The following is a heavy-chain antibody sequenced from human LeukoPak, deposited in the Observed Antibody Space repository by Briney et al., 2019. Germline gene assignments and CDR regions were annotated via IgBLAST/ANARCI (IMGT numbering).Heavy chain of an antibody. D-gene: IGHD6-13*01. CDR3: ARPLFGSSWYISLFDY. V-gene: IGHV3-23*01. CDR2: LTGGGEKT. CDR1: GFTFSSFA. Sequence: SGGSLRLSCTASGFTFSSFAMSWVCQAPGKGLEWVSGLTGGGEKTFYADSVKGRFTLSRDNSNKTLYLQMNSLRAEDTAVYYCARPLFGSSWYISLFDYWGQGTLVTVSS. J-gene: IGHJ4*02.